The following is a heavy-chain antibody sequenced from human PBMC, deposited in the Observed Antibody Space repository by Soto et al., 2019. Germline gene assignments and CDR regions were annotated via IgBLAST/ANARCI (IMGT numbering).Heavy chain of an antibody. D-gene: IGHD3-3*01. J-gene: IGHJ5*02. CDR2: INHSGST. CDR1: GGSFSGYY. V-gene: IGHV4-34*01. CDR3: AGAFTNIAYDFWSGYTKGSCWFDP. Sequence: PSETLSLTCAVYGGSFSGYYWSWIRQPPGKGLEWIGEINHSGSTNYNPSLKSRVTISVDTSKNQFSLKLSSVTAADTAVYYCAGAFTNIAYDFWSGYTKGSCWFDPWGQGTLVTVSS.